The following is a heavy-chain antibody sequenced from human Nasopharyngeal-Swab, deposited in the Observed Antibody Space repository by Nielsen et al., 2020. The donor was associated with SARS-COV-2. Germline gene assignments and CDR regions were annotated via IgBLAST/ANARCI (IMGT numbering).Heavy chain of an antibody. D-gene: IGHD2-21*01. Sequence: SETLSLTCTVSGGSISSGSYYWSWIRQPAGKGLEWIGRIYTSGSTNYNPSLKSRVTISVDTSKNQFSLKLSSVTAADTAVYYCARASTRIPNAFDIWGQGTIVTVSS. CDR3: ARASTRIPNAFDI. CDR2: IYTSGST. J-gene: IGHJ3*02. CDR1: GGSISSGSYY. V-gene: IGHV4-61*02.